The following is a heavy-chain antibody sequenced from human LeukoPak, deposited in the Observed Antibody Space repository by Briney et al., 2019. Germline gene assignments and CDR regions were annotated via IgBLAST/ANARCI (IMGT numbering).Heavy chain of an antibody. CDR2: INWNGGST. D-gene: IGHD3-9*01. J-gene: IGHJ4*02. CDR1: GFTFDDHD. CDR3: ARGLRYFDWLLDY. V-gene: IGHV3-20*04. Sequence: GGSLRLSCVASGFTFDDHDMSWVRQAPGKGLEWGSGINWNGGSTGYADSVKGRFTISRDNAKNSLYLQMNSLRAEDTALYYCARGLRYFDWLLDYWGQGTLVTVSS.